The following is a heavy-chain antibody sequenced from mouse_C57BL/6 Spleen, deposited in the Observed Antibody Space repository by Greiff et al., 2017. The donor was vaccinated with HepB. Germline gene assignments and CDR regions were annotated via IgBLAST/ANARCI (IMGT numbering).Heavy chain of an antibody. V-gene: IGHV1-82*01. D-gene: IGHD2-4*01. J-gene: IGHJ4*01. CDR3: ATLYYDYDGYAMDY. CDR1: GYAFSSSW. Sequence: VQLQQSGPELVKPGASVKISCKASGYAFSSSWMNWVKQRPGKGLEWIGRIYPGDGDTNYNGKFKGKATLTADKSSSTAYMQLSILTPEDSAVYFCATLYYDYDGYAMDYWGQGTSVTVSS. CDR2: IYPGDGDT.